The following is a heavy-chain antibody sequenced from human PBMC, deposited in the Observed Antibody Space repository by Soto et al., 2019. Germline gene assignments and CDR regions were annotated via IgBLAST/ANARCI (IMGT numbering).Heavy chain of an antibody. Sequence: GGSLRLSCAASGFTFSSYWMSWVRQAPGKGLEWVANIKQDGSEKYYVDSVKGRFTISRDNAKNSLYLQMNSLRAEDTAVYYCARGQTYYDYVWGSYRYSAPFFDYWGQGTLVTVSS. CDR3: ARGQTYYDYVWGSYRYSAPFFDY. D-gene: IGHD3-16*02. CDR2: IKQDGSEK. J-gene: IGHJ4*02. CDR1: GFTFSSYW. V-gene: IGHV3-7*03.